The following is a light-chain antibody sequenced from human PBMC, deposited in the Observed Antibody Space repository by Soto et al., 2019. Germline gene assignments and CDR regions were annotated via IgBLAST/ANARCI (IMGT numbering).Light chain of an antibody. CDR2: EVS. Sequence: QSALTQPPSASGSPGQSVTISCIGTSSDVGGYHYVSWYQQHPGKAPTLMMYEVSRRPSGVPDRFSGSTSGNTASLTVSWLQAEDEADYYCSSYAGSNNYVFGTGTKLTVL. V-gene: IGLV2-8*01. J-gene: IGLJ1*01. CDR1: SSDVGGYHY. CDR3: SSYAGSNNYV.